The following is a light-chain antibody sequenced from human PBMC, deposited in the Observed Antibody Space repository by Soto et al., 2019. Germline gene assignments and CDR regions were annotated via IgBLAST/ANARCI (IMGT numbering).Light chain of an antibody. Sequence: EIVMTQSPATVSVSPGERATLSCRASQSVGSSYLAWYQQKPGQAPRLLIYDASSRATGIPDRFSGSGSGTDFTLIISRLEPEDFAVYYCQQYGSSPRTFGQGTKVDIK. CDR2: DAS. J-gene: IGKJ1*01. CDR3: QQYGSSPRT. CDR1: QSVGSSY. V-gene: IGKV3-20*01.